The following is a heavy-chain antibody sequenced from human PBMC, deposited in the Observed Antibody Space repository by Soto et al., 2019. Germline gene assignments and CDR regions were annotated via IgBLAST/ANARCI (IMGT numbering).Heavy chain of an antibody. D-gene: IGHD6-13*01. CDR1: GGSISSYY. Sequence: SETLSLTCTVSGGSISSYYWSWIRQPPGKGLEWIGYIYYSGSTNYNPSLKSRVTISVDTSKNQFSLKLSSVTAADTAVYYCARVRGYSTGFDPWGQGTLLTVSS. CDR2: IYYSGST. CDR3: ARVRGYSTGFDP. V-gene: IGHV4-59*01. J-gene: IGHJ5*02.